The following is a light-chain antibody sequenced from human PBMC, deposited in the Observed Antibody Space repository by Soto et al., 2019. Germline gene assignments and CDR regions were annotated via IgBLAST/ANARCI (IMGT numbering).Light chain of an antibody. CDR1: QSISTY. CDR3: QQSYSTPPT. V-gene: IGKV1-39*01. Sequence: DIQMTQSPSSLSASVGDRVTITCRTSQSISTYLNWYQQKPGKAPKLLIYGVFSLESGVPSRFSGGGSGTDFSLTISSLQPEDFAVYYCQQSYSTPPTFGQGLRWRS. CDR2: GVF. J-gene: IGKJ2*01.